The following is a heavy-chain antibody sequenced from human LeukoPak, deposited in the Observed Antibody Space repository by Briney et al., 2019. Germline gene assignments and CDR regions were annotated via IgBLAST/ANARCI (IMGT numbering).Heavy chain of an antibody. D-gene: IGHD6-6*01. V-gene: IGHV4-59*01. J-gene: IGHJ6*03. CDR3: ARYGSFSLRAGYYYYMDV. Sequence: PSETLSLTCTVSGGSISSFYWSWIRQPPGKGMEDIGHIYYSGFTNYNPSLKSRVTMSVDTSKNQFSLKLSSVTAADTAVYYCARYGSFSLRAGYYYYMDVWGKGTTVTVSS. CDR1: GGSISSFY. CDR2: IYYSGFT.